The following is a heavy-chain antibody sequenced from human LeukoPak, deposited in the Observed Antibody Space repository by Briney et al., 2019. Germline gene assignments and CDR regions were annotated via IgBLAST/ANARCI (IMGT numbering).Heavy chain of an antibody. Sequence: SETLSLTCTVSVGSISSSLYYWGWIRQPPGKGLEWIGSFSHTGSTYYNASLKTPVPISVDTSKNQFSLTLRSVTAADTAVYYCARANFGGSGYWGHLYYYMDVWGKGTTVTVSS. CDR2: FSHTGST. D-gene: IGHD3-22*01. V-gene: IGHV4-39*07. CDR3: ARANFGGSGYWGHLYYYMDV. J-gene: IGHJ6*03. CDR1: VGSISSSLYY.